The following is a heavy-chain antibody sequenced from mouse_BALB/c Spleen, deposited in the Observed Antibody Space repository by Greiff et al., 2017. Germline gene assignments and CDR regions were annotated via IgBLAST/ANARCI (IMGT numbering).Heavy chain of an antibody. CDR2: IDPETGGT. D-gene: IGHD2-1*01. V-gene: IGHV1-15*01. CDR1: GYTFTDYE. Sequence: LQQSGAELVRPGASVTLSCKASGYTFTDYEMHWVKQTPVHGLEWIGAIDPETGGTAYNQKFKGKATLTADKSSSTAYMELRSLTSEDSAVYYCTRGGGYGNYAMDYWGQGTSVTFSS. J-gene: IGHJ4*01. CDR3: TRGGGYGNYAMDY.